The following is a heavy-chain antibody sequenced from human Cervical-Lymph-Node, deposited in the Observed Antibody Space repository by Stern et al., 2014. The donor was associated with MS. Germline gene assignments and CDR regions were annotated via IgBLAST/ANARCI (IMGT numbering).Heavy chain of an antibody. CDR1: GGSISTYY. CDR3: ARRDYYDTSTYYDDAFDI. V-gene: IGHV4-59*01. J-gene: IGHJ3*02. D-gene: IGHD3-22*01. CDR2: ISYSGGT. Sequence: QLQLQESGPGLVKASETLSLTCTVSGGSISTYYWTWIPQPPGKGLEWIGEISYSGGTNYNPSLKSRVTLSVDTSKNQFSLKLSSVTAADTAVYYCARRDYYDTSTYYDDAFDIWGQGTMVTVSS.